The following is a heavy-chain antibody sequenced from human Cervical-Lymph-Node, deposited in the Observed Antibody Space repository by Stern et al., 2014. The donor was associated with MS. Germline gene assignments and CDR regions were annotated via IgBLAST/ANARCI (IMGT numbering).Heavy chain of an antibody. CDR2: IKTYGGST. Sequence: VQLEESGAEVKKPGASVKVSCKASGYTFTNYFMHWVRQAPGQGLEWMGIIKTYGGSTSYAQQIQGRVTMTRDSSTSTVYMELSSLRADDTAVYYCAREGSGWGNYYYYGMDVWGQGATVIVSS. D-gene: IGHD6-19*01. V-gene: IGHV1-46*03. CDR1: GYTFTNYF. CDR3: AREGSGWGNYYYYGMDV. J-gene: IGHJ6*02.